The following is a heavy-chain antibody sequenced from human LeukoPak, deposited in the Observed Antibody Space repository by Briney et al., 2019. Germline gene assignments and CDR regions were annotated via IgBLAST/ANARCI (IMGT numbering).Heavy chain of an antibody. V-gene: IGHV4-38-2*01. D-gene: IGHD2-21*02. CDR2: IYHTGST. CDR3: ARVRGMEVTANWYFDL. J-gene: IGHJ2*01. Sequence: SETLSLTCAVSGYSISSGYYWGWIRQPPGKGLEWIGSIYHTGSTYYNPSLKSRVTISVDTSKNQFSLKLSSMTAADTAVFYCARVRGMEVTANWYFDLWGRGTLVTVSS. CDR1: GYSISSGYY.